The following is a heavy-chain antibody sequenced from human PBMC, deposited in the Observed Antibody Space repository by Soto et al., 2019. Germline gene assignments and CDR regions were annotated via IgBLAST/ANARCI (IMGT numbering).Heavy chain of an antibody. D-gene: IGHD3-22*01. J-gene: IGHJ6*01. CDR1: GFKFDDYT. CDR3: ARETAYDSDGLSVAYGMGV. V-gene: IGHV3-9*01. Sequence: EVQLVESGGGLVQPGRSLRLSCAASGFKFDDYTIHWVRQAPGKGLEWVSGISWKSGTIAYADSVKGRFTLSRDNAMYSLYLQMTSLRAEDTALYYCARETAYDSDGLSVAYGMGVWCQGTTVTVSS. CDR2: ISWKSGTI.